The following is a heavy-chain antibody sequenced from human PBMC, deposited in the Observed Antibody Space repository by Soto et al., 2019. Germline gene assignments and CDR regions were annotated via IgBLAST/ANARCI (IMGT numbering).Heavy chain of an antibody. CDR2: ISAYNGNT. V-gene: IGHV1-18*01. CDR1: GYTFTSYG. J-gene: IGHJ4*02. Sequence: ASVKVSCKASGYTFTSYGISWVRQAPGQGLEWMGWISAYNGNTNYAQKLQGRVTMTTDTSTSTAYMELRSLRSDDTAVYYCASGGDTYSYRPHPLFDYWGQGTLVTVSS. D-gene: IGHD5-18*01. CDR3: ASGGDTYSYRPHPLFDY.